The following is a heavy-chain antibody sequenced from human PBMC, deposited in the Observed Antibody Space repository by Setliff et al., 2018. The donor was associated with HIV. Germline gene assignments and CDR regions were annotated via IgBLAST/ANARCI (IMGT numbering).Heavy chain of an antibody. CDR3: ARGYCTNGVCQSFDY. J-gene: IGHJ4*02. V-gene: IGHV1-18*01. Sequence: ASVKVSCQASGYTFTSHGISWVRQAPGQGLEWMGWISAYSANTNYAQKLQGRVTMTTDTSTSTAYMELRSLRSDDTAVYYCARGYCTNGVCQSFDYWGQGTLVTVSS. CDR1: GYTFTSHG. D-gene: IGHD2-8*01. CDR2: ISAYSANT.